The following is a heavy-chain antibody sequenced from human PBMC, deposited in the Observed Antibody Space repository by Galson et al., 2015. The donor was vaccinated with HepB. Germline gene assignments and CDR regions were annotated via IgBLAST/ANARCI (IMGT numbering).Heavy chain of an antibody. V-gene: IGHV3-7*03. CDR2: IKPEGIEK. J-gene: IGHJ4*02. CDR1: GLTFSSHW. Sequence: SLRLSCAASGLTFSSHWMTWDRQAPGKGLEWVANIKPEGIEKFYVDSVKGRFTISRDNAKNSLYLQMSSLRAEDTAVYYCFSRQSDYWGQGTLVTVSS. D-gene: IGHD6-19*01. CDR3: FSRQSDY.